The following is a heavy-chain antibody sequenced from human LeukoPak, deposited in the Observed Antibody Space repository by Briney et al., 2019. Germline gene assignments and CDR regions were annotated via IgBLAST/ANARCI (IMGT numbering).Heavy chain of an antibody. Sequence: GGSPRLSCAASGFTFSSYNMNWVRQAPGKGLEWVSSISSISSYIYYADSVKGRFTISRDNAKNSLYLQMNSLRAEDTAVYYCARDGQYYGSGSYNLYNWFDPWGQGTLVTVSS. CDR1: GFTFSSYN. V-gene: IGHV3-21*01. J-gene: IGHJ5*02. CDR3: ARDGQYYGSGSYNLYNWFDP. CDR2: ISSISSYI. D-gene: IGHD3-10*01.